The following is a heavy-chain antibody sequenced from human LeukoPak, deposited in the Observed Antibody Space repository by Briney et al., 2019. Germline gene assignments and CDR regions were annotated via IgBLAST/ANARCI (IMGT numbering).Heavy chain of an antibody. CDR3: VRDPYNAPPY. V-gene: IGHV3-30*19. J-gene: IGHJ4*02. D-gene: IGHD1-1*01. CDR1: GFTFSSYG. CDR2: ISYDGSNK. Sequence: GGSLRLSCAASGFTFSSYGMHWVRQAPGKGLEWVAVISYDGSNKYYADSVKGRVTISRDNSENTLYLQMYNLRAEDTAIYYCVRDPYNAPPYWGQGALVTVSS.